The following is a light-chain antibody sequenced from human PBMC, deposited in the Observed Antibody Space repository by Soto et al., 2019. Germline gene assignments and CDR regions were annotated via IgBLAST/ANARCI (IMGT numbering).Light chain of an antibody. V-gene: IGKV1-5*03. CDR1: QTIRSS. J-gene: IGKJ1*01. CDR3: QHYNSYSEA. CDR2: RAS. Sequence: DIQMTQSPSTLSGSVGDRVIITGLASQTIRSSLAWYQQKPGKAPKLLIYRASTLTSGVPARFSGSGSGTEFTLTISSLQPDDFATYYCQHYNSYSEAFGQGTKVDIK.